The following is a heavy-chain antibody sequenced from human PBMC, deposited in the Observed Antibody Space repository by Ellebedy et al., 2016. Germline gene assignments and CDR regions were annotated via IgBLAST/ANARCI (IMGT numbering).Heavy chain of an antibody. CDR3: ARDRTVVVTATQYYYGMDV. Sequence: GGSLRLSCAASGFTFSSYAMHWVRQAPGKGLEWVAVISYDGSNKYYADSVKGRFTISRDNSKNTLYLQMNSLRAEDTAVYYCARDRTVVVTATQYYYGMDVWGQGTTVTVSS. CDR2: ISYDGSNK. CDR1: GFTFSSYA. D-gene: IGHD2-21*02. J-gene: IGHJ6*02. V-gene: IGHV3-30-3*01.